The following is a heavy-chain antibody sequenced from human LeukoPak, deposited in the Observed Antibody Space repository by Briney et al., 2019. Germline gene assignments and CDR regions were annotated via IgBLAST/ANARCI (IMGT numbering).Heavy chain of an antibody. V-gene: IGHV5-51*01. J-gene: IGHJ4*02. CDR3: ARRPTYYYDSSGREFDY. CDR2: IYPGDSDT. CDR1: GYRFTSYW. Sequence: GESLKISCKGSGYRFTSYWIGWVRQMPGKGLEWMGIIYPGDSDTRYSPSFQGQVTISADKSISTAYLQWSSLKASDTAMYYCARRPTYYYDSSGREFDYWGQGTLVTVSS. D-gene: IGHD3-22*01.